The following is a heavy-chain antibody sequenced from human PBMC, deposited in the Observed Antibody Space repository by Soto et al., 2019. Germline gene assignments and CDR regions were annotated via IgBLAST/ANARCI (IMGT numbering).Heavy chain of an antibody. Sequence: PPETLSLTCTVSGGSISSSSYYWGWIRQPPGKGLEWIGSIYYSGSTYYNPSLKSRVTISVDTSKNQFSLKLSSVTAADTAVYYCARPALRPRFGESAPFDYWGQGTLVTVSS. J-gene: IGHJ4*02. CDR1: GGSISSSSYY. CDR3: ARPALRPRFGESAPFDY. D-gene: IGHD3-10*01. V-gene: IGHV4-39*01. CDR2: IYYSGST.